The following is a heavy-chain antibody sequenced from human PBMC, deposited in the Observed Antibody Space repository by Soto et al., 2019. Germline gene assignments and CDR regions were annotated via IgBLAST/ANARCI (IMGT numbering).Heavy chain of an antibody. J-gene: IGHJ1*01. Sequence: SETLSLTCNVSGASISSYYWIWLRQPPGKGLEWIGYIFYSGSTKYNPSLKSRVTLSVDTSKNQFSLRLTSVTAADTAVYYCARASTLFGVIPTDWGQGSLVTVSS. V-gene: IGHV4-59*08. CDR1: GASISSYY. CDR2: IFYSGST. CDR3: ARASTLFGVIPTD. D-gene: IGHD3-3*01.